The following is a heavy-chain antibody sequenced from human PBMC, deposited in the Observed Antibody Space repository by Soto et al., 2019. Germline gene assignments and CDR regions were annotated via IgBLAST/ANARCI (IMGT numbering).Heavy chain of an antibody. J-gene: IGHJ3*02. V-gene: IGHV1-2*04. CDR1: GYTFTGYY. CDR2: INPNSGGT. D-gene: IGHD3-22*01. CDR3: ARDRGRTYYYDSSGSWAGAFDI. Sequence: ASVKFSCKASGYTFTGYYMHWVRQAPGQGLEWMGWINPNSGGTNYAQKFQGWVTMTRDTSISTAYMELSRLRSDDTAVYYCARDRGRTYYYDSSGSWAGAFDIWGQGTMVTVSS.